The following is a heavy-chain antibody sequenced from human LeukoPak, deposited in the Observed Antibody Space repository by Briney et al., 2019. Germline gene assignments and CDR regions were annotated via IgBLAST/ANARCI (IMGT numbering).Heavy chain of an antibody. V-gene: IGHV4-28*01. CDR3: ARKHRWNGLYLDY. D-gene: IGHD1-1*01. CDR2: IHYSGST. Sequence: PSETLSLTCAVSGYSISSSNWWGWVRQPPGKGLEWIGYIHYSGSTYYNPSLMSRVTMSVDTSKNQFSLKLSSVTAVDTAVYYCARKHRWNGLYLDYWGQGTLVTVSS. J-gene: IGHJ4*02. CDR1: GYSISSSNW.